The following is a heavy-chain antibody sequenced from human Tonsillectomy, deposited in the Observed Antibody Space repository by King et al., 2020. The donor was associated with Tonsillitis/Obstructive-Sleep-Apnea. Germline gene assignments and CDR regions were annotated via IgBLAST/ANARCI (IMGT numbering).Heavy chain of an antibody. CDR3: ARVGEAAAGRTYYMDV. D-gene: IGHD6-13*01. V-gene: IGHV1-69*12. Sequence: QLVQSGAEVKKPGSSVKVSCKASGGTFSSYAISWVRQAPGQGLEWMGGIIPIFGTANYAQKFQGRVTITADESTGTAYMELSSLRSEDTAVYYCARVGEAAAGRTYYMDVWGKGTTVTVSS. CDR1: GGTFSSYA. J-gene: IGHJ6*03. CDR2: IIPIFGTA.